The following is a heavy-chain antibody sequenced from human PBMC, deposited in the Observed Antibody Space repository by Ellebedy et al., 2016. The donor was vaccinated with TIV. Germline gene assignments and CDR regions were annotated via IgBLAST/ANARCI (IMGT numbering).Heavy chain of an antibody. CDR1: DGSIRNFH. J-gene: IGHJ4*02. CDR2: IYFSGIT. Sequence: MPSETLSLTCTVSDGSIRNFHWSWIRQPPGKGLEWIGYIYFSGITNYKPSLKSRVTMSVDTSKNQFSLKLSSVTTADTAVYYCARWVGHFDFWGQGAQVTVSS. D-gene: IGHD1-26*01. V-gene: IGHV4-59*01. CDR3: ARWVGHFDF.